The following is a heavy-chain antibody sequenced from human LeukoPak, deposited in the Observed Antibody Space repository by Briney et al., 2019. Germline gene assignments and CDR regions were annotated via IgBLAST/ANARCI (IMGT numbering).Heavy chain of an antibody. J-gene: IGHJ4*02. D-gene: IGHD6-13*01. CDR1: GYTFINYA. CDR3: ARGPRAAADDY. CDR2: INAGNGNT. V-gene: IGHV1-3*01. Sequence: GASVKVSCKASGYTFINYAINWGRQAPGQRLEWMGWINAGNGNTKYSQKLQGRVTITRDTSASTAYMELSSLRSEDTAVYYCARGPRAAADDYWGQGTLVTVSS.